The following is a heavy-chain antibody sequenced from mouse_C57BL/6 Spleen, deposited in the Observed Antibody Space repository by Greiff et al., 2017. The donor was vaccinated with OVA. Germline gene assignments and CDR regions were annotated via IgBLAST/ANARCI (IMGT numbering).Heavy chain of an antibody. CDR1: GYTFTDYE. V-gene: IGHV1-15*01. CDR2: IDPETGGT. J-gene: IGHJ1*03. CDR3: TRGRDYCGSSHRYFDV. Sequence: QVQLQQSGAELVRPGASVTLSCKASGYTFTDYEMHWVKQTPVHGLEWIGAIDPETGGTAYNQKFKGKAILTADKSSSTAYMELRSLTSEDSAVYYCTRGRDYCGSSHRYFDVWGTGTTVTVSS. D-gene: IGHD1-1*01.